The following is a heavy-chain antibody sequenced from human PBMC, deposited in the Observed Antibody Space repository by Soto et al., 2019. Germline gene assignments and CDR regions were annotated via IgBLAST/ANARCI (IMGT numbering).Heavy chain of an antibody. Sequence: ETLSLTCTVSGGSISSYYWSWIRQPPGKGLEWIGYIYYSGSTNYNPSLKSRVTISVDTSKNQFSLKLSSVTAADTAVYYCARRYCSSTSCYGGAFDIWGQGTMVTVSS. CDR2: IYYSGST. J-gene: IGHJ3*02. V-gene: IGHV4-59*08. D-gene: IGHD2-2*01. CDR1: GGSISSYY. CDR3: ARRYCSSTSCYGGAFDI.